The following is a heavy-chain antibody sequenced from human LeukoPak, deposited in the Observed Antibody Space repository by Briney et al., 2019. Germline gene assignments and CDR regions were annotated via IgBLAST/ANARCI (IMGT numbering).Heavy chain of an antibody. CDR1: GATFGSHS. J-gene: IGHJ3*02. CDR2: IVPMFGTD. D-gene: IGHD5-24*01. CDR3: ASRVQLRLDAFDI. Sequence: SVKVSCKASGATFGSHSISWVRQAPGQGLEWMGGIVPMFGTDVYAQRFQGRVTVTADESTSTAYMELSSLRSEDTAVYYCASRVQLRLDAFDIWGQGTMVTVSS. V-gene: IGHV1-69*13.